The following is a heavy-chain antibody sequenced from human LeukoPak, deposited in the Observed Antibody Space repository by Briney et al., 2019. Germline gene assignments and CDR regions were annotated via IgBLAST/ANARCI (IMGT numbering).Heavy chain of an antibody. CDR2: INYDGINE. V-gene: IGHV3-30*19. D-gene: IGHD4-23*01. J-gene: IGHJ4*02. CDR3: ARDYYTYGGHFDH. CDR1: GFVFGNFD. Sequence: GGSLRLSCAASGFVFGNFDMHWVRQAPGKGLEWVAFINYDGINEYYADFVKGRFTISRDNSRNTLYLQMNSLTTEDTAVYYCARDYYTYGGHFDHWGQGTLVTVSS.